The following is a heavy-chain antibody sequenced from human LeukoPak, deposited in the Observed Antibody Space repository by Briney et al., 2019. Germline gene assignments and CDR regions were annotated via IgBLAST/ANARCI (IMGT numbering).Heavy chain of an antibody. CDR1: GYTFTGYY. Sequence: ASVKVSCKASGYTFTGYYMHWVRQAPGQGLAWMGWINPNSGGTNYAQKFQGRVTMTRDTSISTAYMELSRLRSDDTAVYYCARLWFGESSKNFFDYWGQGTLVTVSS. J-gene: IGHJ4*02. CDR2: INPNSGGT. CDR3: ARLWFGESSKNFFDY. V-gene: IGHV1-2*02. D-gene: IGHD3-10*01.